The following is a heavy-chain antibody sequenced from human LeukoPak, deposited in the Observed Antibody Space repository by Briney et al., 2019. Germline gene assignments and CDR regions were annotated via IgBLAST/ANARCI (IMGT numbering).Heavy chain of an antibody. CDR1: GGTFSRSG. D-gene: IGHD5-18*01. Sequence: ASVKVSCKASGGTFSRSGFSWVRQAPGQGLEWMGGIIPLFGTANYAQKFQHRVTITADKSTNTAYMELSSLRSADTAVYYCARGVFSTYSYGFDNFQDWGQGTLVTVSS. V-gene: IGHV1-69*06. CDR2: IIPLFGTA. CDR3: ARGVFSTYSYGFDNFQD. J-gene: IGHJ4*02.